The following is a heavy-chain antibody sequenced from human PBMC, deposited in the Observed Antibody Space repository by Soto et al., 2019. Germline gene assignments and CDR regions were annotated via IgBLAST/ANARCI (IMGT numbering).Heavy chain of an antibody. Sequence: SETLSLTCTVSGGSISSGGYYWSWIRQHPGKGLEWIGYIYYSGSTYYNPSLKSRVTISVDTSKNQFSLKLSSVTAADTAVYYFARDDYGGNPPIHYYYGMDVWGQGTTVTVSS. CDR1: GGSISSGGYY. CDR3: ARDDYGGNPPIHYYYGMDV. CDR2: IYYSGST. V-gene: IGHV4-31*03. D-gene: IGHD4-17*01. J-gene: IGHJ6*02.